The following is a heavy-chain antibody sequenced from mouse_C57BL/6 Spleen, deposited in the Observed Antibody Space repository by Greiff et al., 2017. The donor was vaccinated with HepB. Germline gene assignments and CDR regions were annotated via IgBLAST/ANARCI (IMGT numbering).Heavy chain of an antibody. CDR3: ARGGSSYDFDY. D-gene: IGHD1-1*01. CDR1: GYAFTNYL. Sequence: VQVVESGAELVRPGTSVKVSCKASGYAFTNYLIEWVKQRPGQGLEWIGVINPGSGGTNYNEKFKGKATLTADKSSSTAYMQLSSLTSEDSAVYFCARGGSSYDFDYWGQGTTLTVSS. V-gene: IGHV1-54*01. J-gene: IGHJ2*01. CDR2: INPGSGGT.